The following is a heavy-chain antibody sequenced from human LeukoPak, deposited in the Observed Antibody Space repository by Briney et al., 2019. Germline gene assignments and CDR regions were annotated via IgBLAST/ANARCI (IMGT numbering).Heavy chain of an antibody. V-gene: IGHV1-8*01. CDR1: GYTFTSYD. J-gene: IGHJ4*02. Sequence: GASVKVSCKASGYTFTSYDINWVRQATGQGLEWMGWMNPNSGNTGYAQKFQGRVTMTTDTSISTAYMELSSLRSEDTAVYYCARGRYYSILTTYTPPNYWGQGTLVTVSS. CDR3: ARGRYYSILTTYTPPNY. CDR2: MNPNSGNT. D-gene: IGHD3-9*01.